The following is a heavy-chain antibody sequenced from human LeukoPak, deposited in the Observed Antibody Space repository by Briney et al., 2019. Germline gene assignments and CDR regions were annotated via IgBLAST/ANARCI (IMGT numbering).Heavy chain of an antibody. CDR2: IYYSGST. J-gene: IGHJ6*02. CDR3: ARDWPYGDYYGMDV. D-gene: IGHD4-17*01. CDR1: GGSISSYY. V-gene: IGHV4-59*01. Sequence: SETLSLTCTVSGGSISSYYWSWIRQPPGKGLEWIGYIYYSGSTNYNPSLKSRVTISVDTSKNQFSLKLSSVTAADTVVYYCARDWPYGDYYGMDVWDQGTTVTVSS.